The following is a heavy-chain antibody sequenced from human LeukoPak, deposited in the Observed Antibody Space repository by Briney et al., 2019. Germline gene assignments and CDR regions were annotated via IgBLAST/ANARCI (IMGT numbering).Heavy chain of an antibody. V-gene: IGHV1-2*02. J-gene: IGHJ4*02. CDR3: ARGGSDSSGYYPRDFDY. CDR2: INPKSGDT. D-gene: IGHD3-22*01. CDR1: GYTFTNYY. Sequence: ASVKVSCKASGYTFTNYYVHWVRQAPGQGLEWMGWINPKSGDTNYAQKFQGRVTMTRDTSISTAYMELSRLISDDTAVYYCARGGSDSSGYYPRDFDYWGQGTLVTVSS.